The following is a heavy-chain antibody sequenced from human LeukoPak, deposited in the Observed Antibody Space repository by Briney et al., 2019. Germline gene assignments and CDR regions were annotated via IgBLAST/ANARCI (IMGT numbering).Heavy chain of an antibody. J-gene: IGHJ4*02. D-gene: IGHD3-3*01. CDR3: ASVSYDFWSGYRTGLDY. Sequence: ASVKVSCKASGYTFTSYYMHWVRQAPGQGLEWMGWINPNSGGTNYAQKFQGRVTMTRDTSISTAYMELSRLRSDDTAVYYCASVSYDFWSGYRTGLDYWGQGTLVTVSS. CDR1: GYTFTSYY. CDR2: INPNSGGT. V-gene: IGHV1-2*02.